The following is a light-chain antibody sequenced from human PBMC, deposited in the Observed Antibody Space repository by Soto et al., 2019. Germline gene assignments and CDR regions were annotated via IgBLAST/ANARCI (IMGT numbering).Light chain of an antibody. CDR2: GNS. CDR3: QSYDSSLSVVV. CDR1: SFNIGAGYD. J-gene: IGLJ2*01. Sequence: QSVLTQPPSVSGAPGQRVTISCTGSSFNIGAGYDVHWYPQLPGTAPKLLMYGNSNRPSGVPDRFSGSKSGTSASLAITGLQAEDEADYYCQSYDSSLSVVVFGGGTKLTVL. V-gene: IGLV1-40*01.